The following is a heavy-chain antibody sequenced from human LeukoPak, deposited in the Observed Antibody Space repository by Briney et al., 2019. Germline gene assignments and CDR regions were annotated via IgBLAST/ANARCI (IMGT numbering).Heavy chain of an antibody. J-gene: IGHJ3*02. CDR2: INPNSGGT. CDR1: GYTFTGYY. D-gene: IGHD2-15*01. Sequence: GASVKVSCKASGYTFTGYYMHWVRQAPGQGPEWMGWINPNSGGTNYAQKFQGRVTMTRDTSISTAYMELSRLRSGDTAVYYCARVICSGDSCYPPSAVDIWGQGTMVTVSS. V-gene: IGHV1-2*02. CDR3: ARVICSGDSCYPPSAVDI.